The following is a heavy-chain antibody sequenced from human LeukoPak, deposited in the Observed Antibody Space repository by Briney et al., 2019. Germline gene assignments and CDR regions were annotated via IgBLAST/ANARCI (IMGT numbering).Heavy chain of an antibody. Sequence: ASVKVSCKASGYTFTSYGISWVRQAPGQGLEWMGWISAYNGNTNYAQKLQGRVTMTTDTSTSTAYMELRSLRSDDTAVYYCARDWFDSASYGWFDPWGQGTLVTVSS. CDR3: ARDWFDSASYGWFDP. CDR1: GYTFTSYG. J-gene: IGHJ5*02. D-gene: IGHD1-26*01. V-gene: IGHV1-18*01. CDR2: ISAYNGNT.